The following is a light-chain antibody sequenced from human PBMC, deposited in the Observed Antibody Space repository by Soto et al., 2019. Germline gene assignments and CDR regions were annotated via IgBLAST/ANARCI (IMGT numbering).Light chain of an antibody. J-gene: IGLJ2*01. CDR1: SSNIGAGYD. V-gene: IGLV1-40*01. CDR3: QSYDSSLSGFVV. CDR2: GNS. Sequence: QSVLTQPPSVSGAPGQRVTISCTGSSSNIGAGYDVHWYQQLPGTAPKLLIYGNSNRPSGVPDRFSGSKSGTSASLAINGLQAEDEVDYYCQSYDSSLSGFVVFGGGTKLTVL.